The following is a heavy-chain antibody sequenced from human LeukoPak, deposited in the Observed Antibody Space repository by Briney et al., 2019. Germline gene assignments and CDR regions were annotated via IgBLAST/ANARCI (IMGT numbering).Heavy chain of an antibody. CDR1: GFTFGSYA. J-gene: IGHJ4*02. CDR3: AKGNGYSYGRYYFDY. V-gene: IGHV3-23*01. CDR2: ITASGGNT. Sequence: GGSLRLSCVASGFTFGSYAMGCVRQAPGEWREWVSAITASGGNTYYGGSVAGRFTISRDNSKNTLYLQVNSLRAEDTAVYYCAKGNGYSYGRYYFDYWGQGTLVTVSS. D-gene: IGHD5-18*01.